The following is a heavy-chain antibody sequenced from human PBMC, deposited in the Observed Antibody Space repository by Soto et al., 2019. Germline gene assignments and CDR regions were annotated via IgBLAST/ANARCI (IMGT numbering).Heavy chain of an antibody. CDR2: ISGSGGST. J-gene: IGHJ3*02. CDR1: GFTFSSYA. CDR3: AKPVPNYYDSSGYSYAFDI. V-gene: IGHV3-23*01. Sequence: GGSLRLSCAASGFTFSSYAMSWVRQAPGKGLEWVSAISGSGGSTYYADSVKGRFTISRDNSKSTLYLQMNSLRAEDTAVYYCAKPVPNYYDSSGYSYAFDIWGQGTMVTVSS. D-gene: IGHD3-22*01.